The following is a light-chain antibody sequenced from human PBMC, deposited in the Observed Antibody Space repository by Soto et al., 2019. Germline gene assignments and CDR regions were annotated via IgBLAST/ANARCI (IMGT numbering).Light chain of an antibody. CDR1: NNDVGSYNL. CDR3: SSYTSSSTVV. Sequence: QSALTQPASVSGSPGQSITISCTGTNNDVGSYNLVSWYQQDPGKAPKLMIYEGSKRPSGISNRFSGSKSGNTASLTISGLQAEDEADYYCSSYTSSSTVVFGGGTKLTVL. J-gene: IGLJ2*01. CDR2: EGS. V-gene: IGLV2-14*02.